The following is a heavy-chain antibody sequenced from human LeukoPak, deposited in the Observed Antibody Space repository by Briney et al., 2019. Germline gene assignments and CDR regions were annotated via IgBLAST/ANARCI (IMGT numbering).Heavy chain of an antibody. CDR2: FDPEDGET. Sequence: GASVKVSYKVSGYTLTELSMHLVRQAPGKGLEWMGGFDPEDGETIYAQKFQGRVTMTEDTSTDTAYMELSSLRSEHTAVYYCATVRLRGRVGVVIHDAFDIWGQGTMVTVSS. D-gene: IGHD3-3*01. J-gene: IGHJ3*02. CDR3: ATVRLRGRVGVVIHDAFDI. CDR1: GYTLTELS. V-gene: IGHV1-24*01.